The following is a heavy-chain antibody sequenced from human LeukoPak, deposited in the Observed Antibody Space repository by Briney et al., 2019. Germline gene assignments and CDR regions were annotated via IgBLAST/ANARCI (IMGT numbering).Heavy chain of an antibody. Sequence: SGPALVKPTQTLTLTCTFSGFSLGTSGMCVSWIRQPPGKALEWLARIDWDDDKYYSTSLKTRLTISKDTSKNQVVLTMTNMDPVDTATYSCARTVYISSWYDTDYWGQGTLVTVSS. CDR3: ARTVYISSWYDTDY. CDR2: IDWDDDK. J-gene: IGHJ4*02. CDR1: GFSLGTSGMC. V-gene: IGHV2-70*11. D-gene: IGHD6-13*01.